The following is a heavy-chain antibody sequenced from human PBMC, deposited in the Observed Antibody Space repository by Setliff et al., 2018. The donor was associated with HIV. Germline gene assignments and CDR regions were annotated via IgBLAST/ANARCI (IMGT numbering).Heavy chain of an antibody. CDR3: ARTLRAAAMGYFDY. J-gene: IGHJ4*02. CDR1: GGSITGHY. V-gene: IGHV4-59*08. Sequence: KSSETLSLTCTVSGGSITGHYWSWIRQPPGKGLEWVGYIHYSGSTNYNPSLKSRVTISVDTSKNQFSLKLTSVTAADTAVYYCARTLRAAAMGYFDYWGQGTLVTVSS. D-gene: IGHD5-18*01. CDR2: IHYSGST.